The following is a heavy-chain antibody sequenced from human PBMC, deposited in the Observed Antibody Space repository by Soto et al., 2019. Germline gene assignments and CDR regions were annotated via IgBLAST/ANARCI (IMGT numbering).Heavy chain of an antibody. Sequence: QVRLVESGGGVVQPGRSLRLSCTASGFSFSSYAMYWFRQPPGKGLEWVAVISKDGMNKNYADSVKGRVTVSRDNANYSLDLQLNSLRGEDTAMYYCARDIYSSDYFVKLFEPWGQGTLVTVSS. CDR2: ISKDGMNK. CDR3: ARDIYSSDYFVKLFEP. D-gene: IGHD6-19*01. V-gene: IGHV3-30*04. J-gene: IGHJ5*02. CDR1: GFSFSSYA.